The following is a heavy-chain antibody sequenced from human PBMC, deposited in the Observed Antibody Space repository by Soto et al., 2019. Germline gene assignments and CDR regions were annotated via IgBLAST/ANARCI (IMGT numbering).Heavy chain of an antibody. Sequence: SETLSLTCSLSGGAIGGYYWSWIRQPPGKALEWIGYVSYSGSTDYHPSLKSRVSISIDTSKNQFSLKMISVTAADTAVYYCARNGSDSVWFSFDPWGQGAMVTVYS. D-gene: IGHD6-19*01. V-gene: IGHV4-59*01. CDR3: ARNGSDSVWFSFDP. J-gene: IGHJ5*02. CDR1: GGAIGGYY. CDR2: VSYSGST.